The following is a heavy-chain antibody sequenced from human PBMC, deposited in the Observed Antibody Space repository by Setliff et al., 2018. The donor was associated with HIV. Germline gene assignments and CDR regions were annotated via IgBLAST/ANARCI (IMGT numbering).Heavy chain of an antibody. CDR1: GFNFSDDY. CDR3: ARDRVPLDAGDAFDSSGYYYSYYFDY. J-gene: IGHJ4*02. Sequence: PGGSLRLSCVVSGFNFSDDYMSWIRQAPGKGLEWVSYISSSGSFTNYADSVKGRFTISRDNAKNSLYLQMNSLRAEDTAVYFCARDRVPLDAGDAFDSSGYYYSYYFDYWGQGTLVTVSS. D-gene: IGHD3-22*01. V-gene: IGHV3-11*06. CDR2: ISSSGSFT.